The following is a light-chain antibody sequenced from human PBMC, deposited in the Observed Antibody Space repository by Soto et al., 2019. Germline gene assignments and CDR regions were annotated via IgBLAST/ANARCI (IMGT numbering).Light chain of an antibody. V-gene: IGKV4-1*01. J-gene: IGKJ4*01. CDR1: QRVLYSSNNKNY. CDR3: KQYMGLPLT. Sequence: DIVMTQYPDSLAVYLGERATINCKSSQRVLYSSNNKNYLTWYQQKQGQPPKLLIYWASTRESGVHDRFSGSESDTDFTLTIRSLQAEDGAVYYCKQYMGLPLTFGGGTKVEIK. CDR2: WAS.